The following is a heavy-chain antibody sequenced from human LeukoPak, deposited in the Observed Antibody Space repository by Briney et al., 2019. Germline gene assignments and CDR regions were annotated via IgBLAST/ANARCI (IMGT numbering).Heavy chain of an antibody. J-gene: IGHJ4*02. D-gene: IGHD6-13*01. V-gene: IGHV3-64*01. CDR2: ITSDGGGT. Sequence: GGSLRLSCAASGFMFSHSSIHWVRQPPGKGLEYVSAITSDGGGTFYANSVKVRFTISRDNSKDTLSLHMASLTTEDTAVYYCARETATGVTSSWYYVCWGEGTLVTVSS. CDR1: GFMFSHSS. CDR3: ARETATGVTSSWYYVC.